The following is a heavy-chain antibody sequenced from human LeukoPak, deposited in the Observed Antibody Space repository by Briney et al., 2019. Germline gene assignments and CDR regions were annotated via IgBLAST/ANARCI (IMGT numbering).Heavy chain of an antibody. CDR1: GFTFSSYI. D-gene: IGHD6-13*01. V-gene: IGHV3-64*01. CDR3: ATNIQQLAADGAFDI. J-gene: IGHJ3*02. Sequence: AGGSLRLSCAASGFTFSSYIMHWVRQAPGKGLEYVSTISSDGGSTYYANSVKGRFTISRDNSKNTLYLQMGSLRSEDMAVYYCATNIQQLAADGAFDIWGQGTMVTVSS. CDR2: ISSDGGST.